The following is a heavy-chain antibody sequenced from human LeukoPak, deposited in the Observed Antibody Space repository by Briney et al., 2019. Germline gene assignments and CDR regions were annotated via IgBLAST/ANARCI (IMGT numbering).Heavy chain of an antibody. V-gene: IGHV4-4*02. CDR3: AKNPITMVRGADYWYFDL. Sequence: PSGTLSLTCAVSGGSISSSNWWSWVRQPPGKGLEWIGEIYHSGSTNYNPSLKSRVTISVDKSKNQFSLKLSSVTAADTAVYYCAKNPITMVRGADYWYFDLWGRGTLVTVSP. J-gene: IGHJ2*01. CDR2: IYHSGST. D-gene: IGHD3-10*01. CDR1: GGSISSSNW.